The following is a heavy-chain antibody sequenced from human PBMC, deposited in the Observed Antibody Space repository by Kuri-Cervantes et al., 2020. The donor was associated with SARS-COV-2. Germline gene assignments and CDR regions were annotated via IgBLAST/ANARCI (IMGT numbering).Heavy chain of an antibody. CDR2: IWYDGSNK. Sequence: SCKGSGYTLTELSMHWVRQAPGKGLEWVAVIWYDGSNKYYADSVKARFTISRDNSKNTLYLQMNSLRAEDTAVYYCATEGGIDDPFDYWGQGTLVTVSS. J-gene: IGHJ4*02. CDR3: ATEGGIDDPFDY. CDR1: GYTLTELS. D-gene: IGHD1-26*01. V-gene: IGHV3-33*01.